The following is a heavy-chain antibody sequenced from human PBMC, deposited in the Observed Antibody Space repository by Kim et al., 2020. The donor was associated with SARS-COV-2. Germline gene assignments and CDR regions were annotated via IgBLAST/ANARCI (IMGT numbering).Heavy chain of an antibody. CDR1: GSTFSSYA. CDR2: ISYDGSNK. J-gene: IGHJ4*01. V-gene: IGHV3-30*04. Sequence: GGSLRLSCAASGSTFSSYAVHWVRQAPGKGLEWVAVISYDGSNKYYADSVKGRFTISRDNSKNTLYLQMNSLRAEDTAVYCCARAGIEMATRQLGYFDY. D-gene: IGHD5-12*01. CDR3: ARAGIEMATRQLGYFDY.